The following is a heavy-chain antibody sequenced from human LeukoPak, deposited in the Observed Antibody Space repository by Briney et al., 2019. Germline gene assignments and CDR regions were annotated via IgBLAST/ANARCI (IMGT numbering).Heavy chain of an antibody. CDR1: GGSITTTNW. Sequence: GTLSLTCGVSGGSITTTNWWSWVRQPPGQGLQWIGEIHLSGRTNYNPSLNSRVTLALDTSKNHLSLSLTSVTAADTAVYYCSRENGAFSPFGYWGQGTLVTVPS. D-gene: IGHD2-8*01. CDR3: SRENGAFSPFGY. V-gene: IGHV4-4*02. J-gene: IGHJ4*02. CDR2: IHLSGRT.